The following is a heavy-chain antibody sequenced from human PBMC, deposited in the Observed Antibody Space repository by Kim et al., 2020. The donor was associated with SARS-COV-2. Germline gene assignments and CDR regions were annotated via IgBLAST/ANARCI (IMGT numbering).Heavy chain of an antibody. V-gene: IGHV1-18*04. Sequence: ASVKVSCKASGYTFTSYGISWVRQAPGQGLEWMGWISAYNGNTNYAQKLQGRVTMTTDTSTSTAYMELRSLRSDDTAVYYCAIQPGDSTTVTTLGNYYYYGMDVWGQGTTVTVSS. D-gene: IGHD4-17*01. J-gene: IGHJ6*02. CDR3: AIQPGDSTTVTTLGNYYYYGMDV. CDR2: ISAYNGNT. CDR1: GYTFTSYG.